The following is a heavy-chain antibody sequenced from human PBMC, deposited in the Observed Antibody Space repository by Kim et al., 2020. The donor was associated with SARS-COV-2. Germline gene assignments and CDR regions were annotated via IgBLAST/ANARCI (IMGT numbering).Heavy chain of an antibody. CDR1: GFTFSDYY. CDR3: AGPGPDYYYYYGMDV. Sequence: GGSLRLSCAASGFTFSDYYMSWIRQAPGKGLEWVSYISSSGSTIYYADSVKGRFTISRDNAKNSLYLQMNSLRAEDTAVYYCAGPGPDYYYYYGMDVWGQGTTVTVSS. J-gene: IGHJ6*02. V-gene: IGHV3-11*01. CDR2: ISSSGSTI.